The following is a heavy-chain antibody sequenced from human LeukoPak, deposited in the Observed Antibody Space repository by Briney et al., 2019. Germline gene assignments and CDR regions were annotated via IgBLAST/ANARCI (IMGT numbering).Heavy chain of an antibody. Sequence: GGSLRLSCAASGFTFSSYAMSWVRQAPGKGLEWVSGIVGSGSSTYYADSVKGRFTISRDNSKNTLYLQMNSLRAEDTAVYYCAKDRGVVIRNLFDYWGQGTLVTVSS. J-gene: IGHJ4*02. D-gene: IGHD3-3*01. CDR1: GFTFSSYA. V-gene: IGHV3-23*01. CDR3: AKDRGVVIRNLFDY. CDR2: IVGSGSST.